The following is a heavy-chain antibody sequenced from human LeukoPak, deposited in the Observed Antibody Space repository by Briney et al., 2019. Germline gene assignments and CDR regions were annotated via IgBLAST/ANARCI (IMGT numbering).Heavy chain of an antibody. CDR1: GFTFSRYW. D-gene: IGHD4-23*01. Sequence: GGSLRLSCAASGFTFSRYWMNWVRQAPGKGLVWVSRIASDGSSTTYADSVQGRFSISRDNAKNTLYLQMNSLRVEDTAVYYCTRGRPHGNDYWGQGTLVTVSS. CDR3: TRGRPHGNDY. J-gene: IGHJ4*02. V-gene: IGHV3-74*01. CDR2: IASDGSST.